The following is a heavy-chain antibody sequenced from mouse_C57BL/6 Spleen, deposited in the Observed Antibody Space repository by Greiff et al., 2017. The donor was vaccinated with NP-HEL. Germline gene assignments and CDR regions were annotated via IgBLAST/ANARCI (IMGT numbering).Heavy chain of an antibody. D-gene: IGHD1-3*01. CDR1: GFNIKDDY. CDR3: TEITFDY. CDR2: IDPENGDT. J-gene: IGHJ2*01. V-gene: IGHV14-4*01. Sequence: EVQLQQSGAELVRPGASVKLSCTASGFNIKDDYMHWVKQRPEQGLEWIGWIDPENGDTEYASKFQGKATITADTSSNTAYLQLSSLTSEDTAVYYCTEITFDYWGQGTTLTVSS.